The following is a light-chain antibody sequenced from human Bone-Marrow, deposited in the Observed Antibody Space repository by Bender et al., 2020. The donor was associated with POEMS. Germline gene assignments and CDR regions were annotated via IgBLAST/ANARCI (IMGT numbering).Light chain of an antibody. J-gene: IGLJ3*02. CDR3: CSYAGSSTWV. V-gene: IGLV2-23*02. CDR2: EVS. CDR1: NGDVGSYNL. Sequence: QSALTQPASVSGSLGQSITISCTGTNGDVGSYNLVSWYQQHPGKAPKLMIYEVSKRPSGVSNRFSGSKSGNTASLTISGLQAEDEADYYCCSYAGSSTWVFGGGTKLTVL.